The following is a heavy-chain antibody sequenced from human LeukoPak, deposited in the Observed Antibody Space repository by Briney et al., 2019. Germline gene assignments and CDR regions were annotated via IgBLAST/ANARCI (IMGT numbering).Heavy chain of an antibody. CDR3: AKDKNVVATIPSFDY. Sequence: GGSLRLSCAASGFTFSSYAMSWVRQAPGKGLERVSAIGGSGGSTYYADSVKGRFTISRDNSKNTLYLQMNSLRAEDTAVYYCAKDKNVVATIPSFDYWGQGTLVTVSS. CDR2: IGGSGGST. CDR1: GFTFSSYA. D-gene: IGHD5-12*01. J-gene: IGHJ4*02. V-gene: IGHV3-23*01.